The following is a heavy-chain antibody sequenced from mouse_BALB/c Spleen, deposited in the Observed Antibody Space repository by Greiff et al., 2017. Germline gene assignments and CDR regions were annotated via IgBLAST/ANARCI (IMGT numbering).Heavy chain of an antibody. CDR3: ARYVWSYAMDY. CDR2: INPSTGYS. CDR1: GYTFTSYW. J-gene: IGHJ4*01. V-gene: IGHV1-7*01. Sequence: VQLQQSGAELAKPGASVKMSCKASGYTFTSYWMYWVKQRPGQGLEWIGYINPSTGYSEYNQKFKDKATLTADKSSSTVYMQLSSLTSEDSAVYYCARYVWSYAMDYWGQGTSVTVSS. D-gene: IGHD2-10*02.